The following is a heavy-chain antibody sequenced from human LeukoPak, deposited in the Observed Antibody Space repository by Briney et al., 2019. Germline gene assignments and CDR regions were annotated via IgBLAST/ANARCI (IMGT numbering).Heavy chain of an antibody. Sequence: GESLQISCKGSGYIFTSYWISWVRQMPGKGLEWMGRIDPSDSYTNYSPSFQGHVTISADKSISTAYLQWSSLKASDTAMYYCARHDSSSWYSVDYWGQGTLVTVSS. CDR1: GYIFTSYW. J-gene: IGHJ4*02. V-gene: IGHV5-10-1*01. CDR2: IDPSDSYT. CDR3: ARHDSSSWYSVDY. D-gene: IGHD6-13*01.